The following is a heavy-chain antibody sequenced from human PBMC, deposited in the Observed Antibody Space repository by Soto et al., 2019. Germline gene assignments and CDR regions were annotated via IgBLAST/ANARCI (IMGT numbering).Heavy chain of an antibody. J-gene: IGHJ4*02. CDR2: IYYSGST. CDR1: GGSISSYY. CDR3: AETYCSNTSCVFDF. D-gene: IGHD2-2*01. V-gene: IGHV4-59*01. Sequence: SETLSLTCTVSGGSISSYYWSWIRQPPGKGLEWIGYIYYSGSTNYNPSLKSRVTISVDTSKNQFSLKLSSVTAADTAVYYCAETYCSNTSCVFDFWGQGTLVTVSS.